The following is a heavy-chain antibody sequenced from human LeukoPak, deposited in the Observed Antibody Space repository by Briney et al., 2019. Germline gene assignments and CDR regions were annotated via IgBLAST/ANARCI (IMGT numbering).Heavy chain of an antibody. CDR3: AREGSQWYYDSSGYPGALAY. J-gene: IGHJ4*02. CDR2: IIPVFGTA. CDR1: GGTFSSYA. D-gene: IGHD3-22*01. V-gene: IGHV1-69*05. Sequence: KVSCKACGGTFSSYAISWVRQDPGQGLEWMGRIIPVFGTANYAQKFQGRVTITTDESTSTAYMELSSLRSEDTAVYYCAREGSQWYYDSSGYPGALAYWGQGTLVTVSS.